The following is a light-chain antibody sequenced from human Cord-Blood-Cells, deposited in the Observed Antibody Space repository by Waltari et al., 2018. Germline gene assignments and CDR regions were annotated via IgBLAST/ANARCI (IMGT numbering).Light chain of an antibody. CDR2: WAS. J-gene: IGKJ2*03. V-gene: IGKV4-1*01. CDR1: QSVLYSSNNKNY. CDR3: QQYYSTPS. Sequence: DIVMTQSPDSLAVSLCERATINCKSSQSVLYSSNNKNYLAWYQQKQGQPPKLLIYWASTRESGVPDRFSGSGSGTDFTLTISSLQAEDVAVYYCQQYYSTPSFGQGTKLEIK.